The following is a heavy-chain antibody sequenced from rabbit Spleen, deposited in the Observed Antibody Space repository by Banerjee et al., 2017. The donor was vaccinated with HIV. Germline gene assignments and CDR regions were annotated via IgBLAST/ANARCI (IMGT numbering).Heavy chain of an antibody. CDR1: GFDFSSNA. CDR2: IDTGSGGT. Sequence: QEQLVESGGGLVQPEGSLTLTCTASGFDFSSNAMCWVRQAPGKGLEWIGCIDTGSGGTAYASWAKGRFTISKTSSTTVTLQMTSLTAADTATYFCARDGSGGAIPYDLWGPGTLVTVS. D-gene: IGHD1-1*01. V-gene: IGHV1S45*01. CDR3: ARDGSGGAIPYDL. J-gene: IGHJ4*01.